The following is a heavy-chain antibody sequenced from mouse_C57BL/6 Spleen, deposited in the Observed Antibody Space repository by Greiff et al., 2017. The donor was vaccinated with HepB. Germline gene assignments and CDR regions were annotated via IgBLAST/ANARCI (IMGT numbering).Heavy chain of an antibody. J-gene: IGHJ2*01. Sequence: QVHVKQSGAELARPGASVKLSCKASGYTFTSYGISWVKQRTGQGLEWIGEIYPRSGNTYYNEKFKGKATLTADKSSSTAYMELRSLTSEDSAVYFCARETGTGRGDYWGQGTTLTVSS. D-gene: IGHD4-1*01. V-gene: IGHV1-81*01. CDR3: ARETGTGRGDY. CDR2: IYPRSGNT. CDR1: GYTFTSYG.